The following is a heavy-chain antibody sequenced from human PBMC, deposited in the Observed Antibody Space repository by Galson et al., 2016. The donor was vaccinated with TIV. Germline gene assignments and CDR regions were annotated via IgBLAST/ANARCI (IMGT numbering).Heavy chain of an antibody. CDR2: TYCRSRCYY. Sequence: CAISGDSVSSDSAAWNWVRQSPSRGLEWLGRTYCRSRCYYDYAVSVKSRITIESDTSKSQFSLQLNSVTSEDTAVYYCARAAGRNGATCHATCESFDFWGQGTKVTVSS. CDR3: ARAAGRNGATCHATCESFDF. J-gene: IGHJ3*01. D-gene: IGHD3-10*01. V-gene: IGHV6-1*01. CDR1: GDSVSSDSAA.